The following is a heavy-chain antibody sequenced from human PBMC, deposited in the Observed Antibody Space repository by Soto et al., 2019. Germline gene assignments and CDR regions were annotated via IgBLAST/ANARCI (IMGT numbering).Heavy chain of an antibody. D-gene: IGHD6-13*01. J-gene: IGHJ4*02. CDR3: ARPHFSSSYYFDY. CDR1: GYTFTSYA. CDR2: INAGNGNT. V-gene: IGHV1-3*01. Sequence: QVQLVQCGAEVKKPGASVKVSCRASGYTFTSYAMHWVRQAPGQRIEWMGWINAGNGNTKYSQKFQGRVTITRDTSASTAYMELSSLRSEDTAVYYCARPHFSSSYYFDYWGQGTLVTVSS.